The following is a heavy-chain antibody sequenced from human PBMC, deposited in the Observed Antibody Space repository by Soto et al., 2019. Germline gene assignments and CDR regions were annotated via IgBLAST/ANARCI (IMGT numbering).Heavy chain of an antibody. CDR3: AKDIVGTEIFYFDY. Sequence: APGKGLEWVAVISYDGSNKYYADSVKGRFTISRDNSKNTLYLRMNSLRAEDTAVYYCAKDIVGTEIFYFDYWCQGTLVTVSS. D-gene: IGHD5-12*01. CDR2: ISYDGSNK. V-gene: IGHV3-30*18. J-gene: IGHJ4*02.